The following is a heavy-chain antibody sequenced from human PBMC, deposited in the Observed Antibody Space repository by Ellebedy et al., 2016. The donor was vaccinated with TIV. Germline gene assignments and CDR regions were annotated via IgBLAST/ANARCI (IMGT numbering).Heavy chain of an antibody. J-gene: IGHJ6*02. D-gene: IGHD3-10*01. CDR2: IRSDSTTI. CDR3: TSDTRDGSGASTISYGMDV. CDR1: GFIFSNYS. Sequence: GESLKISCAASGFIFSNYSMIWVHQAPGKGLEWLSYIRSDSTTIYYADSVKGRFTISRDNAGNSLYLQMNSLRVEDTAMYYCTSDTRDGSGASTISYGMDVWGQGTTVTVSS. V-gene: IGHV3-48*01.